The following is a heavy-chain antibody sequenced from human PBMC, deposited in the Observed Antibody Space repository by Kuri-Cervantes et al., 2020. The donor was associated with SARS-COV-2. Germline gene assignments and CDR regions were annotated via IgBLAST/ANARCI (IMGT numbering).Heavy chain of an antibody. J-gene: IGHJ4*02. Sequence: GSLRLSCTVSGGSISSSSYYWGWIRQPPGKGLEWIGSIYYSGSTYYNPSLKSRVTISVDTSKNQFSLKLSSVTAADPAVYYCARVRSDILTGYPFDYWGQGTLVTVSS. CDR3: ARVRSDILTGYPFDY. CDR1: GGSISSSSYY. D-gene: IGHD3-9*01. V-gene: IGHV4-39*07. CDR2: IYYSGST.